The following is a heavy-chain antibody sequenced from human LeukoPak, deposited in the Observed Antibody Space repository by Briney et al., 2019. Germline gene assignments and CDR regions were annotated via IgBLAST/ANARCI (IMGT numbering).Heavy chain of an antibody. D-gene: IGHD3-3*01. CDR3: ATGSGFGVVISNYFDY. V-gene: IGHV4-38-2*01. CDR1: GYSISSGYY. J-gene: IGHJ4*02. Sequence: PSETLSLTCAVSGYSISSGYYWGWIRQPPGNGLEWIGCIYHSGSTYYNPSLKSRVTISADTSKNQFSLKLSSVTAADTAVYYCATGSGFGVVISNYFDYWGQGTLVTVSS. CDR2: IYHSGST.